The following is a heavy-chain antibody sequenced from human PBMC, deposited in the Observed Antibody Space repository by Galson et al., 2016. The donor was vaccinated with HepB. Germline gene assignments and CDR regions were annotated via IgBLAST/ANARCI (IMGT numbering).Heavy chain of an antibody. J-gene: IGHJ3*02. CDR3: ARWFGIADVFDI. CDR1: GGSITTGRYF. D-gene: IGHD3-10*01. V-gene: IGHV4-31*03. CDR2: IHYSAGT. Sequence: TLSLTCTVSGGSITTGRYFWSWIRQFPGKGLEWIGYIHYSAGTYYNPSLRSRVTISVDTSKNQFSLKVTSVTAADTAVYFCARWFGIADVFDIWGQGTIVTVSS.